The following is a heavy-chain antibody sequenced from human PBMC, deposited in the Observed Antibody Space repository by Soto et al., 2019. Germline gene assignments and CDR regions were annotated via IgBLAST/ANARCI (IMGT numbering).Heavy chain of an antibody. V-gene: IGHV3-15*01. CDR3: TTGYGSGSFGGY. Sequence: EVQLVESGGGLVEPGGSLRLSCAASGFTFSDAWMTWVRQAPGKGLECIGRIKTKTDAGATDYAAPVKGRFTVSRDDSRNTLYLQMNSLKTEDTAVYYCTTGYGSGSFGGYWGQGTLVTVSS. D-gene: IGHD3-10*01. CDR1: GFTFSDAW. J-gene: IGHJ4*02. CDR2: IKTKTDAGAT.